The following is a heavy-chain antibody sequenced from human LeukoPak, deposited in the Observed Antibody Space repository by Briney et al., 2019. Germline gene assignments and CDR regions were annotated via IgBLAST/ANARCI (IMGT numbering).Heavy chain of an antibody. Sequence: ASVKVSCKASGYTFTGYYMHWVRQAPGQGLEWMGWINPNSGGTNYAQKFQGRVTMTRDTSISTAYMELSRLRSDDTAVYYCARERYCSSTSCRYVAFWGQGTLVTVPS. CDR2: INPNSGGT. CDR3: ARERYCSSTSCRYVAF. J-gene: IGHJ4*02. CDR1: GYTFTGYY. D-gene: IGHD2-2*01. V-gene: IGHV1-2*02.